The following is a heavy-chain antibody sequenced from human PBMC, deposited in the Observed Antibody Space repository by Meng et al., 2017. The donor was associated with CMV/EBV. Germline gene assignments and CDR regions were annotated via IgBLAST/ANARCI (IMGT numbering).Heavy chain of an antibody. Sequence: GESLKISCAASGFTFSSHWMSWVRQAPGKGLEWVSVIYSGGSSTYYADSVKGRFTISRDNSKNTLYLQMNSLRAEDTAVYYCAKDQEELSYYDFWSATYYGMDVWGQGTTVTVSS. CDR1: GFTFSSHW. CDR2: IYSGGSST. J-gene: IGHJ6*02. D-gene: IGHD3-3*01. CDR3: AKDQEELSYYDFWSATYYGMDV. V-gene: IGHV3-23*03.